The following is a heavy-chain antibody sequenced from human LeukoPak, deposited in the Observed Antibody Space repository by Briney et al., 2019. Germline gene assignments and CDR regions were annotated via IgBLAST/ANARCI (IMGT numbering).Heavy chain of an antibody. D-gene: IGHD2-21*01. J-gene: IGHJ6*03. Sequence: ASVKVSCKASGYTFTSYYMHWVRQAPGQGLEWMGIINPSGGSTSYAQKFQGRVTMTRDTSTSTVYMELSSLRSEDTAVCYCARDPGLFGDNGPGYYYYYMDVWGKGTTVTVSS. CDR1: GYTFTSYY. CDR2: INPSGGST. CDR3: ARDPGLFGDNGPGYYYYYMDV. V-gene: IGHV1-46*01.